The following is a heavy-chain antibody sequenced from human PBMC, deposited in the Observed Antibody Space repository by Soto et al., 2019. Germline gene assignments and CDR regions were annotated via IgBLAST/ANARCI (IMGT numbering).Heavy chain of an antibody. D-gene: IGHD6-13*01. J-gene: IGHJ4*02. V-gene: IGHV4-31*03. CDR1: GGSFSSGGYY. Sequence: SETLSLTCTVSGGSFSSGGYYWSWIRQHPGKGLEWIGYIYYSGSTYYNPSLKSRVTISVDTSKNQFSLKLSSVTAADTAVYYCARGGIAAAAPPDYWGQGTLVTVSS. CDR2: IYYSGST. CDR3: ARGGIAAAAPPDY.